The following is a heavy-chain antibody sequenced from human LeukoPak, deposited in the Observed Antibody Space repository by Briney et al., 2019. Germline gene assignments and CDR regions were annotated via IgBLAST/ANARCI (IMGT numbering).Heavy chain of an antibody. CDR2: IHYSGST. J-gene: IGHJ4*02. CDR3: ARRHLGFYSGGSCRDFDY. Sequence: SETLSLTCAVYGGSFSGYYWSWIRQPPGKGLEWIGEIHYSGSTNYNPTLKSRVNISVDTSKNKFSLKLSSVTAADTAVYYCARRHLGFYSGGSCRDFDYWGQGTLVTVSS. D-gene: IGHD2-15*01. V-gene: IGHV4-34*01. CDR1: GGSFSGYY.